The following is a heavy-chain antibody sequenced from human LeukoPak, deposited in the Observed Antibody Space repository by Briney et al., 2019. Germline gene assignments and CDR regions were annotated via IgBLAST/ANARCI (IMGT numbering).Heavy chain of an antibody. Sequence: EGSLRLSCAASGFTFTIFGLNWVRQAPGKGLEWVANIKQDGSEKYYVDSVKGRFTISRDNAKNSLYLQMNSLRAEDTAVYYCARDTNYDFWSGYYFDYWSQGTLVTVSS. D-gene: IGHD3-3*01. J-gene: IGHJ4*02. CDR3: ARDTNYDFWSGYYFDY. CDR2: IKQDGSEK. V-gene: IGHV3-7*01. CDR1: GFTFTIFG.